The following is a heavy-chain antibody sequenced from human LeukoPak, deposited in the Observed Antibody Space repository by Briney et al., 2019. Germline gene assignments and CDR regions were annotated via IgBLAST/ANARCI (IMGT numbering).Heavy chain of an antibody. CDR1: GGTFSSYA. J-gene: IGHJ6*03. V-gene: IGHV1-69*01. CDR2: IIPIFGTA. Sequence: SVKVSCKASGGTFSSYAISWVRQAPGHRLEWMGGIIPIFGTANYAQKFQGRVTITADESTSTAYMELSSLRSEDTAVYYCARGSPRRNDFWSGYLAYYYYYMDVWGKGTTVTASS. D-gene: IGHD3-3*01. CDR3: ARGSPRRNDFWSGYLAYYYYYMDV.